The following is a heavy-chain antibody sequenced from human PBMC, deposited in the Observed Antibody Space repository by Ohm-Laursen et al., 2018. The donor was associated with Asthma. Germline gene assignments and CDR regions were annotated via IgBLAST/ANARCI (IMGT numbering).Heavy chain of an antibody. J-gene: IGHJ6*02. V-gene: IGHV1-58*01. CDR3: AASRTDYYGMDV. CDR2: IVVGSGNT. Sequence: GASVKVSCNASGFTFTSSAVQWVRQARGQRLEWIGWIVVGSGNTNYAQKFQERVTITRDMSTSTAYMELSSLRSEDTAVYYCAASRTDYYGMDVWGQGTTVTVSS. D-gene: IGHD1-1*01. CDR1: GFTFTSSA.